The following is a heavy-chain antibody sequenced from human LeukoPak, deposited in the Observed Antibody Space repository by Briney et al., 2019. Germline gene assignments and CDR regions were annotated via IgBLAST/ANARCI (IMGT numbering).Heavy chain of an antibody. J-gene: IGHJ4*02. D-gene: IGHD3-10*01. Sequence: GGSLRLSCTASGFTFGDYAMSWVRQAPGKGLEWVANIKEDGSEKYYVDSVKGRFTISRDNGKNSLYLQMNSLRAEDTAVYYCARAKEDYYGSGSYSTYDWGQGTLVTVSS. V-gene: IGHV3-7*01. CDR2: IKEDGSEK. CDR1: GFTFGDYA. CDR3: ARAKEDYYGSGSYSTYD.